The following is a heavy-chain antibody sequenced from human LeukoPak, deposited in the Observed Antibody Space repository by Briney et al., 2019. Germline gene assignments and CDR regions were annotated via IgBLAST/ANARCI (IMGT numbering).Heavy chain of an antibody. CDR1: GGSFSGYY. J-gene: IGHJ4*02. CDR3: ARDPDFWSGYYNFDY. D-gene: IGHD3-3*01. Sequence: SETLSLTCAVYGGSFSGYYWSWIRQPPGKGLEWIGEINHSGSTNYNPSLKSRVTISVDTSKNQFSLKLNSVTAADTAVYYCARDPDFWSGYYNFDYWGQGTLVTVSS. V-gene: IGHV4-34*01. CDR2: INHSGST.